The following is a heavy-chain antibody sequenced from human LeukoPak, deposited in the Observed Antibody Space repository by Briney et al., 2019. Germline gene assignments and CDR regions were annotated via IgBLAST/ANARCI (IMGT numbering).Heavy chain of an antibody. CDR3: AREERLYCTNGVCHPGGENWFDP. CDR1: GYTFNTYG. V-gene: IGHV7-4-1*02. J-gene: IGHJ5*02. CDR2: INTNTGNP. D-gene: IGHD2-8*01. Sequence: GASVKVSCKASGYTFNTYGMNWVRQAPGQGLEWMGWINTNTGNPTYAQGFTGRFVFSLDTSVSTAYLQISSLKAEDTAVYYCAREERLYCTNGVCHPGGENWFDPWGQGTLVTVSS.